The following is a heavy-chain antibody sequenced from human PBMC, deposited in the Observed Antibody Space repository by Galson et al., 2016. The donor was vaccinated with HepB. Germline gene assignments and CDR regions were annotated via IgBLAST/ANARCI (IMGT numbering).Heavy chain of an antibody. D-gene: IGHD1-7*01. CDR3: ARERKLELDYYYYYGMDV. CDR1: GYTFTSYY. J-gene: IGHJ6*02. V-gene: IGHV1-46*03. CDR2: INPSGGDT. Sequence: SVKVSCKASGYTFTSYYMHWVRQAPGQGLEWMGIINPSGGDTSYAQKLQGRVTMTRDTSTSTVYMELSSLRSEDTALYYCARERKLELDYYYYYGMDVWGQGTTVTVSS.